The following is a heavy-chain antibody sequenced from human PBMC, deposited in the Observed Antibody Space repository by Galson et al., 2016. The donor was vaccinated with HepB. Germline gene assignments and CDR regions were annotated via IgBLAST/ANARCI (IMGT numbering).Heavy chain of an antibody. CDR3: AKDQDNSGVFYFDY. D-gene: IGHD5-12*01. Sequence: SLRLSCAASEFTFDNYAVSWVRQAPGKGLEWVSGISGSGANTHYADSVRDRFTISRNNSENTLYLQMNSLRADDTAVYYCAKDQDNSGVFYFDYWGRGTLVIVSS. CDR1: EFTFDNYA. V-gene: IGHV3-23*01. J-gene: IGHJ4*02. CDR2: ISGSGANT.